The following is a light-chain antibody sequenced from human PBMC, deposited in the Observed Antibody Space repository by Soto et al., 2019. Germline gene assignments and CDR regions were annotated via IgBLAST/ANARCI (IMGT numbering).Light chain of an antibody. J-gene: IGLJ1*01. CDR1: SSDVGGYNY. Sequence: QSALTQPASVSGSPGQSITISCTGTSSDVGGYNYVSWYQQHPGKAPKLMIYDVSARPSGVSNRFSGSKSGNTASLTISGLQAKDEADYYCSSYKSSSTLFVFGTGTKLTVL. CDR3: SSYKSSSTLFV. CDR2: DVS. V-gene: IGLV2-14*03.